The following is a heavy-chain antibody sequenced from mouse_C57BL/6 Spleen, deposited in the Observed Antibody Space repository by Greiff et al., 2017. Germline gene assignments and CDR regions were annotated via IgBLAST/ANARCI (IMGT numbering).Heavy chain of an antibody. D-gene: IGHD1-1*01. CDR3: ARGGGYYGSSYYYFDY. V-gene: IGHV1-78*01. CDR1: GYTFTDHT. CDR2: IYPRDGST. Sequence: VQLQQSDAELVKPGASVKISCKVSGYTFTDHTIHWMKQRPEQGLEWIGYIYPRDGSTKYNEKFKGKATLTADKSSSTAYMQLNSLTSEDSAVYFCARGGGYYGSSYYYFDYWGQGTTLTVSS. J-gene: IGHJ2*01.